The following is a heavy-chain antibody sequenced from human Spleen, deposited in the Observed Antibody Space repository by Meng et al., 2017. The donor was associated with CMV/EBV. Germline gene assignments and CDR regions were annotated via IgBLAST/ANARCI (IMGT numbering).Heavy chain of an antibody. Sequence: SVKVSCKASGGTFSSYAISWVRQAPGQGLEWMGGIIPIFGTANYAQKFQGRVTITTDESTSTAYMELSSLRSDDTAVYYCAREGVYGRFTWFDPWGQGTLVTVSS. V-gene: IGHV1-69*05. J-gene: IGHJ5*02. CDR2: IIPIFGTA. CDR3: AREGVYGRFTWFDP. D-gene: IGHD2-8*01. CDR1: GGTFSSYA.